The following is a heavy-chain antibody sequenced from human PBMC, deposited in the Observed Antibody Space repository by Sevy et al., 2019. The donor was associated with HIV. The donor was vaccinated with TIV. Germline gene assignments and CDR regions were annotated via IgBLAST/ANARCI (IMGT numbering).Heavy chain of an antibody. V-gene: IGHV4-61*09. CDR2: VYASGST. CDR3: ARGGSYRRELDY. Sequence: SETLSLTCNVSGVSITTGSYYWSWIRQPAGKGLQWIGYVYASGSTKNNPSLKSRVTISVDTSKNQFSLKLSSVTAADTAVYYSARGGSYRRELDYWGQGTLVTVSS. CDR1: GVSITTGSYY. J-gene: IGHJ4*02. D-gene: IGHD3-16*02.